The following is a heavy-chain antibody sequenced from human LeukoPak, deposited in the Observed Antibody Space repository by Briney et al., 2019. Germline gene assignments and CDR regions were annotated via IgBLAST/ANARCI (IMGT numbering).Heavy chain of an antibody. V-gene: IGHV1-2*02. D-gene: IGHD6-19*01. CDR3: ARDLWRVAGTDVRYYFDY. CDR2: INPNSGGT. J-gene: IGHJ4*02. CDR1: GYTFTGYY. Sequence: GASVKVSCKASGYTFTGYYMHWVRQAPGQGLEWMGWINPNSGGTNYAQKFQGRVTMTRDTSISTAYMELSRLRSDDTAVYYCARDLWRVAGTDVRYYFDYWGQGTLVTVSS.